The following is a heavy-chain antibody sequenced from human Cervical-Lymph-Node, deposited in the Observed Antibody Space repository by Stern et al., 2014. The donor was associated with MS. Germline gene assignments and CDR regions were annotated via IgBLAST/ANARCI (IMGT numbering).Heavy chain of an antibody. CDR1: GYTFTDYA. CDR2: ISADNGDT. J-gene: IGHJ4*02. V-gene: IGHV1-18*01. Sequence: VQLVQSGAEVKKPGASVKVSCTASGYTFTDYAISWVRQAPGPGLEWMAWISADNGDTNFAQEVQGRVSLTTDTATSTAYMELRSLRSDDTAVYYCAVLSVDADFDYWGQGTLVTVSS. D-gene: IGHD5-18*01. CDR3: AVLSVDADFDY.